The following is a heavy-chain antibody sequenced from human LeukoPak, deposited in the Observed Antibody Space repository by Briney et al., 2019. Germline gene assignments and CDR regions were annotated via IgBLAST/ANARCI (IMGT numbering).Heavy chain of an antibody. CDR2: IKQDGSEK. CDR1: GFTFSSYW. D-gene: IGHD2-15*01. Sequence: GGSLRLSCAASGFTFSSYWMSWVRQALGKGLEWVANIKQDGSEKYYVDSVKGRFTISRDNAKNSLYLQMNSLRAEDTAVYYCARVSYCSGGSCYDFDYWGQGTLVTVSS. CDR3: ARVSYCSGGSCYDFDY. J-gene: IGHJ4*02. V-gene: IGHV3-7*01.